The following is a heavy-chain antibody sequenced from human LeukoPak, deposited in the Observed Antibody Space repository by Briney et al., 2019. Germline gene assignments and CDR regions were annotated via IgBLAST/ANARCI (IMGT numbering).Heavy chain of an antibody. J-gene: IGHJ4*02. Sequence: GGSLRLSCAASGSTFSSYAMSWVRQAPGKGLEWVSAISGSGGSTYYADSVKGRFTISRDNSKNTLYLQMNSLRAEDTAVYYCAKGALGYCSGGSCRGGDYWGQGTLVTVSS. D-gene: IGHD2-15*01. CDR3: AKGALGYCSGGSCRGGDY. CDR2: ISGSGGST. V-gene: IGHV3-23*01. CDR1: GSTFSSYA.